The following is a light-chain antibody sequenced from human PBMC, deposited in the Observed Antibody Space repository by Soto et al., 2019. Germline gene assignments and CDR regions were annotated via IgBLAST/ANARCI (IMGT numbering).Light chain of an antibody. CDR2: GDS. CDR1: SSNIGANYD. Sequence: QSVLTQPPSVSGAPGQRVTISCTGSSSNIGANYDVHWYQHLPGTAPRLLISGDSNRPSGVPDRFSGSMSGTSASLGITGLQAEDEADYYCQSYDSSLRGWVFGGGTKLTVL. J-gene: IGLJ3*02. CDR3: QSYDSSLRGWV. V-gene: IGLV1-40*01.